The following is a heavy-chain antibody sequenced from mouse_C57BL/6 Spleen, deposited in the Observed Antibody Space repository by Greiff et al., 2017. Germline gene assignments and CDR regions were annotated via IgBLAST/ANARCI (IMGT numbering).Heavy chain of an antibody. Sequence: EVQLVESGGDLVKPGGSLKLSCAASGFTFSSYGMSWVRQTPDQRLEWVATISSGGSYTYYPDSVKGRFTISRDNAKNTLYLQMSSLKSEDTAMYYCARHRNAMDYWGQGTSVTVSS. CDR1: GFTFSSYG. CDR2: ISSGGSYT. J-gene: IGHJ4*01. V-gene: IGHV5-6*01. CDR3: ARHRNAMDY.